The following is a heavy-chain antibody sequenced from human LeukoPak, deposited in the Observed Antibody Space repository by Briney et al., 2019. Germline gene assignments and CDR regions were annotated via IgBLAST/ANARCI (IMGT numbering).Heavy chain of an antibody. Sequence: GESLKISCKGSGYSFTSYWIGWVRQMRGKGLVWMGIIYPGDSDTRYSPSFQGQVTISADKSITTAYLQWSSLKASDTAMYYCARDRPHDAFDIWGQGTMVTVSS. J-gene: IGHJ3*02. CDR1: GYSFTSYW. CDR3: ARDRPHDAFDI. CDR2: IYPGDSDT. V-gene: IGHV5-51*01.